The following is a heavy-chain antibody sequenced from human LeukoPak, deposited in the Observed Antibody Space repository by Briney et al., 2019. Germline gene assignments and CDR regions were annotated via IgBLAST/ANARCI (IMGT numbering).Heavy chain of an antibody. J-gene: IGHJ4*02. CDR3: ARETGYTYAYFDK. CDR1: GFSFSNCV. CDR2: ISYDGSNK. D-gene: IGHD3-9*01. Sequence: GGPLSLSCAAGGFSFSNCVMSWVRQAPGKGQERVAVISYDGSNKYFADSVKGQFTISRDNSKNTLYLQMNSLIAEDTAVYYGARETGYTYAYFDKSGQESLVTVSS. V-gene: IGHV3-30-3*01.